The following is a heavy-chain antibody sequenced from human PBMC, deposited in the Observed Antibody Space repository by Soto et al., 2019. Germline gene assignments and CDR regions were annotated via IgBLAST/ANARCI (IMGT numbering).Heavy chain of an antibody. Sequence: GGSLILSCAASGFTFSSYGMHWVRQAPGKGLEWVAVIWYDGSNKYYADSVKGRFTISRDNSKNTLYLQMNSLRAEDTAVYYCARELIAAAGLDWFDPWGQGALVTVSS. CDR2: IWYDGSNK. D-gene: IGHD6-13*01. CDR1: GFTFSSYG. V-gene: IGHV3-33*01. CDR3: ARELIAAAGLDWFDP. J-gene: IGHJ5*02.